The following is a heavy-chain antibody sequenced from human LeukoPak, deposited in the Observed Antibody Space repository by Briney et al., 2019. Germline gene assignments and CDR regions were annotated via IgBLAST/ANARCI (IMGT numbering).Heavy chain of an antibody. Sequence: SETLSLTCTVSGGSISDSRYFWGWIRQPPGKGLEWIGTIFYSGSTYYKPSLNRRVTISVDTSNNQFSLRLGSVTAADTAVYHCARHCCSGPAKRVFDIWGQGTMVTVSS. V-gene: IGHV4-39*01. J-gene: IGHJ3*02. CDR1: GGSISDSRYF. D-gene: IGHD2-15*01. CDR2: IFYSGST. CDR3: ARHCCSGPAKRVFDI.